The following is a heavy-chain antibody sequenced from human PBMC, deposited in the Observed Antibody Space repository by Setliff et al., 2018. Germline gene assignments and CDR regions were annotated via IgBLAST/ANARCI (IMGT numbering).Heavy chain of an antibody. V-gene: IGHV4-34*01. D-gene: IGHD1-7*01. CDR3: ARDQFRNSGGLYS. J-gene: IGHJ5*02. CDR1: GGSFSSFY. CDR2: INHSGTT. Sequence: SETLSLTCAVYGGSFSSFYWSWIRQPPGKGLEWIGEINHSGTTTYNPSLKSRVTISVDTSKNQFSLKLSSVTAADTAVYYCARDQFRNSGGLYSWGQGTLVTVSS.